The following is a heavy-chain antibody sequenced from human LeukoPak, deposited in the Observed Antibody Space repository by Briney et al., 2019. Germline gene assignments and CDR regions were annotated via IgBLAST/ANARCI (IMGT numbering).Heavy chain of an antibody. D-gene: IGHD3-3*01. CDR1: GFTFSSYA. CDR3: AKAPLRLRFLSGYYYHMDV. CDR2: ISGSGGST. V-gene: IGHV3-23*01. J-gene: IGHJ6*03. Sequence: GGSLRLSCAASGFTFSSYAMSWVRQAPGKGLEWVSAISGSGGSTYYADSVKGRFTISRDNSKNTLYLQMNSLRAEDTAVYYCAKAPLRLRFLSGYYYHMDVWGKGTTVTVSS.